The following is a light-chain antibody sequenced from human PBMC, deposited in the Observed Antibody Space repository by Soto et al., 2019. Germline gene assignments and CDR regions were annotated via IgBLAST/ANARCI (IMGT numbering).Light chain of an antibody. J-gene: IGLJ2*01. CDR2: SNN. CDR1: FSNIGSHT. CDR3: AAWDTSLNGPV. V-gene: IGLV1-44*01. Sequence: QSVLTQPPSASGTPGQRVTISCSGSFSNIGSHTVNWYQQLPGTAPKLLIYSNNQRPSGVPDRFSGSKSGTSASLAISGLQSEDEADYFCAAWDTSLNGPVFGGGTKLTVL.